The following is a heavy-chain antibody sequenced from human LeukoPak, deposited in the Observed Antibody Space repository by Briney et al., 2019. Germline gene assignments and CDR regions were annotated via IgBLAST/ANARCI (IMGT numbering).Heavy chain of an antibody. CDR2: INPSGGST. D-gene: IGHD5-18*01. CDR1: GHTFTSYY. Sequence: ASVKVSCKASGHTFTSYYMHWVRQAPGQGLEWMGIINPSGGSTSYAQKFQGRVTMTRDTSTSTVYMELSSVRSEDTGVYYCARAERRYSYTDYWGQGTLVTVSS. J-gene: IGHJ4*02. V-gene: IGHV1-46*01. CDR3: ARAERRYSYTDY.